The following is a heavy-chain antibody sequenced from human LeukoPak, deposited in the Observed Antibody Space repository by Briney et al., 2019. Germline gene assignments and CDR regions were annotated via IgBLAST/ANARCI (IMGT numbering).Heavy chain of an antibody. V-gene: IGHV4-31*03. D-gene: IGHD5-18*01. CDR1: GGFISGSGHY. Sequence: AETLSLTCTVSGGFISGSGHYWTWTRQHPGGGLEWLGFIHPGGTIYYNPSLSGRLTISADTSNNRMSLKLSSVTAADTAVYYCSTGGDTAKGGDSWGQGTLVTVSS. J-gene: IGHJ4*02. CDR3: STGGDTAKGGDS. CDR2: IHPGGTI.